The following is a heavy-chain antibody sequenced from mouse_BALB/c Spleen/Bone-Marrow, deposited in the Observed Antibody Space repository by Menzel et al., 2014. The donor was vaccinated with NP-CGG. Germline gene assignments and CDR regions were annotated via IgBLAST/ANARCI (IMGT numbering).Heavy chain of an antibody. CDR2: INPDSSTI. CDR1: GFDFSRYW. D-gene: IGHD2-1*01. CDR3: ARLGNYGWFAY. J-gene: IGHJ3*01. Sequence: EVQVVESGGGLVQPGGSLKLSCAASGFDFSRYWMSWVRRAPGKGLEWIGEINPDSSTINYTPSLKDKFIISRDSAKNTLYLRMSKVRSEDTALYYCARLGNYGWFAYWGQGTLVTVSA. V-gene: IGHV4-1*02.